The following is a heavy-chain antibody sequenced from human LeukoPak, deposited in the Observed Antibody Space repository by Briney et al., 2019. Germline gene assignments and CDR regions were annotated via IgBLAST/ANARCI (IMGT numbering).Heavy chain of an antibody. V-gene: IGHV4-59*01. D-gene: IGHD4-23*01. CDR1: GGSISTYY. CDR3: ARGGNALDY. J-gene: IGHJ4*02. CDR2: FYYTGST. Sequence: SETLSLTCTVSGGSISTYYWSWIRQPPGKGLDWIGSFYYTGSTNYNPSLRSRVTISLDTSKNQISLRLSSVTAEDTAVYYCARGGNALDYWGQGTLVTVSS.